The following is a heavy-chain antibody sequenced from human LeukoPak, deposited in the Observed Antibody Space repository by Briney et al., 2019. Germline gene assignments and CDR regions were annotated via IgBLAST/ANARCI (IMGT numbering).Heavy chain of an antibody. CDR1: GYTFTGYY. Sequence: ASVKVSCKASGYTFTGYYMHWVRQAPGQGLEWMGWINPNSGGTNYAQKFQGRVTMTRDTSISTAYMELSRLRSDDTAVYYCARDSGTTEATPDYWGQGTLVTVSS. CDR2: INPNSGGT. V-gene: IGHV1-2*02. CDR3: ARDSGTTEATPDY. J-gene: IGHJ4*02. D-gene: IGHD1-7*01.